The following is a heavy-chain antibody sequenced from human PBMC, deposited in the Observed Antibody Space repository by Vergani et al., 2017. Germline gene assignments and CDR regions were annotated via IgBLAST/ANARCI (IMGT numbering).Heavy chain of an antibody. D-gene: IGHD1-26*01. Sequence: QVQLLQSGAEVKKPGSSVKVSCKASGGTFSSYTISWVRQAPGQGLEWMGRIIPILGLANYAQKYQGRVTITADKSTSTTYMELSSLRSEDTAVYYCAKTSFVGATAYYYDYGMDVWGQGTTVTVSS. CDR1: GGTFSSYT. CDR3: AKTSFVGATAYYYDYGMDV. J-gene: IGHJ6*02. CDR2: IIPILGLA. V-gene: IGHV1-69*02.